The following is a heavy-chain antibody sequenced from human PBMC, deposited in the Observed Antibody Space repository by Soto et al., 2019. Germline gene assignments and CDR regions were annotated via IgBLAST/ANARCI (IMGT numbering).Heavy chain of an antibody. V-gene: IGHV3-48*03. D-gene: IGHD3-9*01. CDR3: ASSGYDILTGYSPFDY. CDR2: ISSSGSTI. CDR1: GFTFSSYE. Sequence: GGSLRLSCAASGFTFSSYEMNWVRQAPGKGLEWVSYISSSGSTIYYADSVKGRFTISRDNAKNSLYLQMNSLRAEDTAVYYCASSGYDILTGYSPFDYWGQGTLVTVS. J-gene: IGHJ4*02.